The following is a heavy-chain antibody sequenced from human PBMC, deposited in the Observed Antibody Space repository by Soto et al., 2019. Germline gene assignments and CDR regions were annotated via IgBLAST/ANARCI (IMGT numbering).Heavy chain of an antibody. CDR2: IYHSGTT. D-gene: IGHD3-10*01. J-gene: IGHJ6*01. CDR1: GDSISRGYH. CDR3: ARGLRYYGSGSHYGLDV. V-gene: IGHV4-38-2*01. Sequence: SETLSLTCAVSGDSISRGYHWAWIRQPPGKGLEWVASIYHSGTTYYNPSLTGRLTISVDTSKNEFSLKVSSVTAADTAVYYCARGLRYYGSGSHYGLDVWGQGTTVTVSS.